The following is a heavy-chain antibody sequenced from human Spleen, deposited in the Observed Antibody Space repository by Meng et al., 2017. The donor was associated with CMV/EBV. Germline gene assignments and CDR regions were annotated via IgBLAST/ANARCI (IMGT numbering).Heavy chain of an antibody. J-gene: IGHJ4*02. V-gene: IGHV4-39*07. CDR1: SGSISSSSYY. Sequence: SETLSLTCTVSSGSISSSSYYWGWIRQPPGKGLEWIGSIYYSGSTYYNPSLKSRVTISVDTSNNQFSLKVSSVTAADTAMYYCARVPASTLVRGVGKYYFDYWGQGTLVTVSS. CDR3: ARVPASTLVRGVGKYYFDY. D-gene: IGHD3-10*01. CDR2: IYYSGST.